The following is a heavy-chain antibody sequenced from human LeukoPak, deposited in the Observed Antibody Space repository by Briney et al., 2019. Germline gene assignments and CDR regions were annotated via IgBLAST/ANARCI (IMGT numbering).Heavy chain of an antibody. CDR2: IHPGDSDT. Sequence: GESLKISCKSSGYTFISDWIGWGRQMPGKDLEWMGIIHPGDSDTRYSPTFQGQVTISADKSIRTVYLHWRRLEASATAIYHCAIHAVGATDADFDYWGQGTLVTVPS. D-gene: IGHD1-26*01. CDR1: GYTFISDW. V-gene: IGHV5-51*01. J-gene: IGHJ4*02. CDR3: AIHAVGATDADFDY.